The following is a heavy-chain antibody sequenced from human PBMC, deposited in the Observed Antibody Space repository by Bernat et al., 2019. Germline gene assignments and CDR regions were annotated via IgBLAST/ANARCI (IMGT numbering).Heavy chain of an antibody. CDR3: ARSVDTAMVTPGFDY. J-gene: IGHJ4*02. CDR1: GGSFSSSSYY. V-gene: IGHV4-39*01. D-gene: IGHD5-18*01. CDR2: IYYSGST. Sequence: QLQLQESGPGLVKPSETLSLTCTVSGGSFSSSSYYWGWIRQPPGKGLEWIGSIYYSGSTYYNPSLKSRVTISVDTSKNQFSLKLSSVTAADTAVYYCARSVDTAMVTPGFDYWGQGTLVTVSS.